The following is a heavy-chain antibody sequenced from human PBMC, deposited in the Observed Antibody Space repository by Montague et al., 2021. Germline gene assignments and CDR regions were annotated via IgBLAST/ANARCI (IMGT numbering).Heavy chain of an antibody. CDR3: ARSLYCRGGSCYSGFDP. J-gene: IGHJ5*02. CDR1: GGSISSASYY. CDR2: IYYNGTT. V-gene: IGHV4-39*01. D-gene: IGHD2-15*01. Sequence: SETLSLTCTVSGGSISSASYYWGWIRQPPGKGLEFIGVIYYNGTTYHNPSLKSRVTVSMDTSKNQFSLKLSSVTAADTAVYYYARSLYCRGGSCYSGFDPWGQGTLVTASS.